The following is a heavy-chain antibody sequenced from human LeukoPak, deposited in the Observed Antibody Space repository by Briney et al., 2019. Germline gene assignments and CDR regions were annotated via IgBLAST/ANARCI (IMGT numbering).Heavy chain of an antibody. CDR3: ARDGRAAALNYYYYYMDV. J-gene: IGHJ6*03. CDR1: GGSISSYY. Sequence: PSETLSLTCTVSGGSISSYYWSWIRQPPGKGLEWIGYIYYSGGTNYNPSLKSRVTMSVDTSKNQFSLKLSSVTAADTAVYYCARDGRAAALNYYYYYMDVWGKGTTVTVSS. CDR2: IYYSGGT. D-gene: IGHD6-13*01. V-gene: IGHV4-59*12.